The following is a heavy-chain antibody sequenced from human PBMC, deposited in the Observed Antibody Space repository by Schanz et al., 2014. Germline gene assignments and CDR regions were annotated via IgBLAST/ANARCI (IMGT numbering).Heavy chain of an antibody. CDR1: GYTFTTYA. Sequence: QVQLVQSGSELKKPGASVNISCKASGYTFTTYALNWVRQAPGQGLEWMGRINPNTGGTNFAQKFQGRVTMTRDTSITTAYMDLSRLTSDDTAVYYCARVYRWQHILGHFDSWGQGSLVTVSS. D-gene: IGHD6-13*01. CDR3: ARVYRWQHILGHFDS. J-gene: IGHJ4*02. CDR2: INPNTGGT. V-gene: IGHV1-2*06.